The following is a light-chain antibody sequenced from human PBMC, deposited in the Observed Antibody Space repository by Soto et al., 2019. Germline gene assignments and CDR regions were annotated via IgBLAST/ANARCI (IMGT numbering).Light chain of an antibody. CDR1: QGIGDT. CDR3: QQYGSSPLT. Sequence: EVVMTQSPATLSVSPGXGVTLSCRANQGIGDTLAWYQHKPGQTPRLLIYDTSSRATGIPDRFSGSGSGTDFTLTISRLEPEDFAVYYCQQYGSSPLTFGGGTKGDIK. V-gene: IGKV3-20*01. J-gene: IGKJ4*01. CDR2: DTS.